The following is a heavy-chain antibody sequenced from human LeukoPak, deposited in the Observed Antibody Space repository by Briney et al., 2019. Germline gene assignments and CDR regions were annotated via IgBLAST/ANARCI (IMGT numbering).Heavy chain of an antibody. CDR2: ISGSESST. CDR3: AKVPTSFYTASWGFDN. J-gene: IGHJ4*02. V-gene: IGHV3-23*01. D-gene: IGHD5-18*01. Sequence: GGSLRLSCAASGFIFSSYWMHWVRQAPGKGLEWVSAISGSESSTYYADSVRGRFTISRDNSKNTLYLQMNSLRSEDTAVYYCAKVPTSFYTASWGFDNWGQGTLVTVSS. CDR1: GFIFSSYW.